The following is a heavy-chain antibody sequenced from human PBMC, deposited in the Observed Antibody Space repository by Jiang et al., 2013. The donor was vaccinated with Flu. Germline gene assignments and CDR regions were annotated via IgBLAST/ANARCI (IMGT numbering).Heavy chain of an antibody. D-gene: IGHD1-26*01. CDR1: GGSITDYY. CDR2: IYPGGST. J-gene: IGHJ3*02. CDR3: ARGVGAATNEALDI. V-gene: IGHV4-4*07. Sequence: SGPGLVKPSETLSLTCTVSGGSITDYYWSWIRQPAGKGLEWIGRIYPGGSTDFHPSLRSRVTMSTDTSRNQFSLNLRSLTAADTAVYFCARGVGAATNEALDIWGLGTLVTVSS.